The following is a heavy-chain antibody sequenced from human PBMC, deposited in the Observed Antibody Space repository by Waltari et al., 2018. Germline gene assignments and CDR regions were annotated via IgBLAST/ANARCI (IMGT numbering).Heavy chain of an antibody. J-gene: IGHJ4*02. V-gene: IGHV3-30*02. CDR3: ATQASISSPSF. D-gene: IGHD3-16*02. CDR1: GDIFGGQD. Sequence: QVHLVESGGGVGLPGGALRLPWKASGDIFGGQDMNWVRQAPGMGLEWVSLIRFDGGQKFYADTVKGRFTVSRDNSRDTLYLHMESLRSGDTATYFCATQASISSPSFWGRGTLVTVSS. CDR2: IRFDGGQK.